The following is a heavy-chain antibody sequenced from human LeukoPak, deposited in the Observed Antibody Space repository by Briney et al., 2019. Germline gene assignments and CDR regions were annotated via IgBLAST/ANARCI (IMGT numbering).Heavy chain of an antibody. J-gene: IGHJ4*02. CDR1: GGSFSGYY. CDR3: ARGVVRGEYFDY. Sequence: SETLSLTCAVYGGSFSGYYWSWIRQPPGKGLEWIGYIYYSGSINYNPSLKSRVTISVDTSKNQFSLKLSSVTAADTAVYYCARGVVRGEYFDYWGQGTLVTVSS. V-gene: IGHV4-59*01. D-gene: IGHD3-10*01. CDR2: IYYSGSI.